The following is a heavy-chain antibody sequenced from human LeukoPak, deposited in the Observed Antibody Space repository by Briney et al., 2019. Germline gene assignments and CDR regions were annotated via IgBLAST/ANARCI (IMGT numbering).Heavy chain of an antibody. J-gene: IGHJ4*02. CDR3: ARIGIAAAPDY. D-gene: IGHD6-13*01. CDR1: GGSISSGGYD. CDR2: IYHSGST. V-gene: IGHV4-30-2*01. Sequence: SQTLSLTCTVSGGSISSGGYDWSWIRQPPGKGLEWIGYIYHSGSTYYNPSLKSRVTISVDRSKNQFSLKLSSVTAADTAVYYCARIGIAAAPDYWGQGTLVTVSS.